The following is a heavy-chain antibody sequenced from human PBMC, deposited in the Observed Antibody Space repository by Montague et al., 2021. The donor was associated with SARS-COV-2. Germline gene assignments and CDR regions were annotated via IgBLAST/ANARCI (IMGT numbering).Heavy chain of an antibody. CDR1: GGSFIGYY. CDR3: ARRLYSFGSGTYRD. V-gene: IGHV4-34*01. CDR2: INHNGNT. D-gene: IGHD3-10*01. J-gene: IGHJ4*02. Sequence: SETLSLTCTVPGGSFIGYYWGWIRQPPGKGLERIGEINHNGNTQYNPSLKSRLTMSLDTSRTHISLQVTSVTAADTAVYFCARRLYSFGSGTYRDWGQGTLVTVSS.